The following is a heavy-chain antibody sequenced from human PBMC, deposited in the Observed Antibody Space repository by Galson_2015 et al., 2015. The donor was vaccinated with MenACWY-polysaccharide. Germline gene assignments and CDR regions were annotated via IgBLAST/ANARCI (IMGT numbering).Heavy chain of an antibody. J-gene: IGHJ4*02. CDR2: VNHSGNT. CDR3: ARGDFWSGSPWDF. CDR1: GGSFSDYY. Sequence: ETLSLTCAVNGGSFSDYYWTWIRQAPGMRPEWIGEVNHSGNTNYTPSLKSRVTISVDTSKNQFSLKLASVTVADTAVYYCARGDFWSGSPWDFWGQGTLVTVSS. D-gene: IGHD3-3*01. V-gene: IGHV4-34*01.